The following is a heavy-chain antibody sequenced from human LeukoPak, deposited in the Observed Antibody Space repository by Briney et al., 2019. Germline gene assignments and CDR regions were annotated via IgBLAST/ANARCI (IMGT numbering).Heavy chain of an antibody. D-gene: IGHD3-22*01. Sequence: GGSLRLSCAASGFTFSSYSMNWVRQAPGKGLEWVSAISGSGGSTYYADSVKGRFTISRDNSKNTLYLQMNSLRAEDTAVYYCAKGVYYDSSGYLDYWGQGTLVTVSS. CDR3: AKGVYYDSSGYLDY. J-gene: IGHJ4*02. V-gene: IGHV3-23*01. CDR2: ISGSGGST. CDR1: GFTFSSYS.